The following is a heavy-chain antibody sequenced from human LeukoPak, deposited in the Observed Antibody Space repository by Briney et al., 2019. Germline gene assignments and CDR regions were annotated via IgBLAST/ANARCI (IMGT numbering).Heavy chain of an antibody. CDR1: GFTFSSYG. CDR2: IWYDGSNK. CDR3: ARAYCSSTSCYERGYYYYGMDV. J-gene: IGHJ6*02. V-gene: IGHV3-33*01. Sequence: GGSLRLSCAASGFTFSSYGMHWVRQAPGKGLEWVAVIWYDGSNKYYADSVKGRFTISRDNSKNTLYLQMNSLRAEDTAVYYCARAYCSSTSCYERGYYYYGMDVWGQGTTVTVSS. D-gene: IGHD2-2*01.